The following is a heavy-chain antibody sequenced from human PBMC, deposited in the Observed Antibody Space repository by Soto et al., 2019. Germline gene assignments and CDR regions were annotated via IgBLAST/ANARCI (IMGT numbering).Heavy chain of an antibody. V-gene: IGHV3-33*01. Sequence: QVQLVESGGGVVQPGRSLRLSCAASGFSFSTYGMHWVRQAPGKGLEWVAVIWYDGSNKYYGDSVKGRFTISRDNSKNTLYLQMNSLRAEDTDVYYCARAVGPFDYWGQGTLVTVSS. CDR2: IWYDGSNK. CDR1: GFSFSTYG. CDR3: ARAVGPFDY. D-gene: IGHD3-16*01. J-gene: IGHJ4*02.